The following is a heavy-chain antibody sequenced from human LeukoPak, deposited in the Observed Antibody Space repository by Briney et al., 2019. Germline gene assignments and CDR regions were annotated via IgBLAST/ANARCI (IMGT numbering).Heavy chain of an antibody. CDR2: VNNHGGT. Sequence: SETLSLTCTVSGGSISTYSWNWIRQPPGQGLEWIGYVNNHGGTYNNPSLKSRVTVSLDMSKNQFSLKLSSATAVDTAVYYCARDAGGTWFDPWGQGILVTVSS. CDR3: ARDAGGTWFDP. J-gene: IGHJ5*02. CDR1: GGSISTYS. V-gene: IGHV4-59*01.